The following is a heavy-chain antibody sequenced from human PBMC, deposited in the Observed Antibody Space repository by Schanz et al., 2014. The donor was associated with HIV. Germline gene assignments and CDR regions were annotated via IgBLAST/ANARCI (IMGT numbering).Heavy chain of an antibody. D-gene: IGHD6-6*01. CDR3: AKGWRGYSISSWVDY. CDR1: GFTLSSYS. CDR2: ISGGGAGT. V-gene: IGHV3-23*04. Sequence: EVQLVESGGGLVKPGGSLRLSCAASGFTLSSYSMNWVRQAPGKGLEWVSAISGGGAGTYYADSVKGRLTISRDNSKNTLYLQMNSLRAEDTAVYYCAKGWRGYSISSWVDYWGQGTLVTVSS. J-gene: IGHJ4*02.